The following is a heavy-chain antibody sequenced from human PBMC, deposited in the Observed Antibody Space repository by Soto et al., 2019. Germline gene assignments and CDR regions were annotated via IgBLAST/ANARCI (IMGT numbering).Heavy chain of an antibody. Sequence: QVQLQQWGAGLLKPSETLSLTCAVYGGSFSGYYWSWIRQPPGKGLEWIGEINHSGSTNYNPSLKSRVTISVDTSKNQFSLKLSSVTAADTAVYYCARRLRYFDWFPGAFDIWGQGTMVTVSS. V-gene: IGHV4-34*01. D-gene: IGHD3-9*01. J-gene: IGHJ3*02. CDR2: INHSGST. CDR3: ARRLRYFDWFPGAFDI. CDR1: GGSFSGYY.